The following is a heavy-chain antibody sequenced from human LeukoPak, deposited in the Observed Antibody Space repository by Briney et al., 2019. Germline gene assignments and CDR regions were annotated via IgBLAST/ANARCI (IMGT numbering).Heavy chain of an antibody. D-gene: IGHD6-13*01. CDR2: IYNTGST. J-gene: IGHJ4*02. CDR1: GDSISSSSYY. V-gene: IGHV4-39*01. Sequence: KPSETLSLTCTVSGDSISSSSYYWGWIRQPPGKGLEWVGSIYNTGSTYYNPSLKSRVTISIDTSKNQFSLKLSSVTAADTAVYYCARHRMNSSSWYLLKASYYFDYWGQGTLVTVSS. CDR3: ARHRMNSSSWYLLKASYYFDY.